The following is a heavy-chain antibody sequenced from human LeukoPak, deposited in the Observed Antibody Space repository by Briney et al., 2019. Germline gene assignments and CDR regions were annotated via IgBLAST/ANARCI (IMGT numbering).Heavy chain of an antibody. J-gene: IGHJ4*02. D-gene: IGHD6-13*01. CDR3: AKEGAAAGAYFDY. Sequence: GGSLRLSCAASGFTFDDYAMHWVRQAPGKGLERVSGISWNSGSIGYADSVKGRFTISRDNAKNSLYLQMNSLRAEDTALYYCAKEGAAAGAYFDYWGQGTLVTVSS. V-gene: IGHV3-9*01. CDR2: ISWNSGSI. CDR1: GFTFDDYA.